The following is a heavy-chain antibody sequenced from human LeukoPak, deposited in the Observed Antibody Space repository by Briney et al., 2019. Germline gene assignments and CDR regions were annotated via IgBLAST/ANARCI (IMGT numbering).Heavy chain of an antibody. CDR3: ARSSYYYYMDV. J-gene: IGHJ6*03. Sequence: PSETLSLTCTVSGGSISSYYWSWIRKPPGKGLKWIGYIYTSGSTNYNPSLKGRVTISVDTSKNQFSLKLSSVTAADTAVYYCARSSYYYYMDVWGKGTTVTVSS. V-gene: IGHV4-4*09. CDR2: IYTSGST. CDR1: GGSISSYY.